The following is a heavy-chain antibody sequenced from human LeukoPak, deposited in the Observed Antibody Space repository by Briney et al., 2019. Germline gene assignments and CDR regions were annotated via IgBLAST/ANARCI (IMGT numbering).Heavy chain of an antibody. Sequence: SVKVSCKASGGTFSSYAISWVRQAPGQGLEWMGGIIPIFGTANYAQKFQGRVTITADESTSTAYMELSSLRSEDTAVYYCARVGAYCTSTSCLDYWGQGTLVTVSS. CDR3: ARVGAYCTSTSCLDY. CDR2: IIPIFGTA. D-gene: IGHD2-2*01. CDR1: GGTFSSYA. V-gene: IGHV1-69*13. J-gene: IGHJ4*02.